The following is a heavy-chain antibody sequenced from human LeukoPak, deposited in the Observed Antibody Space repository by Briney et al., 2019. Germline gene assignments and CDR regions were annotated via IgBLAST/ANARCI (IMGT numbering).Heavy chain of an antibody. V-gene: IGHV3-23*01. CDR1: GFTFSSYA. CDR2: ISGSGGST. CDR3: AKVPVYLWFGEFPYFDY. D-gene: IGHD3-10*01. J-gene: IGHJ4*02. Sequence: PGGSLRLSCAASGFTFSSYAMSWVRQAPGKGLEWVSAISGSGGSTYYADSVKGRFTISRDNSKNTLYLQMNSLRAEDTAVYYCAKVPVYLWFGEFPYFDYWGQGTLVTVSS.